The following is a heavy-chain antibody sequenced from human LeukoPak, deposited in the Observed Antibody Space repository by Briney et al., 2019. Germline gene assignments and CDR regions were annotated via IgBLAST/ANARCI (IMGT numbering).Heavy chain of an antibody. CDR1: GVTLSSYA. J-gene: IGHJ4*02. CDR2: IIPIFGTA. D-gene: IGHD3-22*01. V-gene: IGHV1-69*01. Sequence: TLKVYSKASGVTLSSYAISWGRRAPGQGLEWMGEIIPIFGTASYAQKFQGRVTITADECTSTAYMELSSLRSEDTAVYYCASSYDSSGYYYGNFDYWGQGTLVTVSS. CDR3: ASSYDSSGYYYGNFDY.